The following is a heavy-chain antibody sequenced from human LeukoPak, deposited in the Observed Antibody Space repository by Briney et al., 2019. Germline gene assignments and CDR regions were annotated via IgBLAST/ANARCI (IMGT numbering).Heavy chain of an antibody. Sequence: SETLSLTCTVSGDSISSYFWSLIRQPPGKGLEWIGYISYSGSTNYSPSLKSRVTISVDTSKNQFSLKLSSVTAADTAVYYCARGRYDFWSGYYKNYYFDYWGQGTLVTVSS. CDR2: ISYSGST. CDR3: ARGRYDFWSGYYKNYYFDY. V-gene: IGHV4-59*01. D-gene: IGHD3-3*01. CDR1: GDSISSYF. J-gene: IGHJ4*02.